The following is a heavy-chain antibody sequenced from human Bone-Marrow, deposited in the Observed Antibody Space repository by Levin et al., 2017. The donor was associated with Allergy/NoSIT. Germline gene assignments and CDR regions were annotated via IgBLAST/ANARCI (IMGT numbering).Heavy chain of an antibody. D-gene: IGHD4-17*01. CDR2: SRNRARSHTT. J-gene: IGHJ4*02. Sequence: SCAVSGFTFSDHYIDWVRQAPGKGLEWVARSRNRARSHTTDYAASVKGRFTISRDDSQNLLYLQMSSLKTEDTAVYYCARTTPGYGDFDYWGQGTLVTVSS. V-gene: IGHV3-72*01. CDR1: GFTFSDHY. CDR3: ARTTPGYGDFDY.